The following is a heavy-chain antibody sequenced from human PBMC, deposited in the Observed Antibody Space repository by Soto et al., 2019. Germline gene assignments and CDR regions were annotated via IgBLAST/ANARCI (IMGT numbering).Heavy chain of an antibody. Sequence: GASVKVSCEASGYTFTSYAMHWVRQAPGQRLEWMGWINAGNGNTKYSQKFQGRVTITRDTSASTAYMELSSLRSEDTAVYYCARLLWFGELGWFDPWGQGTLVTVS. V-gene: IGHV1-3*01. CDR3: ARLLWFGELGWFDP. CDR2: INAGNGNT. CDR1: GYTFTSYA. J-gene: IGHJ5*02. D-gene: IGHD3-10*01.